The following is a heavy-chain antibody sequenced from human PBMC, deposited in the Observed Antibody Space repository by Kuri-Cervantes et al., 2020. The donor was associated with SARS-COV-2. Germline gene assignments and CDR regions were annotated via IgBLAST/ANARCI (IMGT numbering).Heavy chain of an antibody. Sequence: GGSLRLSCAASGFTFSSYAMSWVRQAPGKGLEWVSAISGSGGSTYYADSVKGRFTISRDNSKNTLYLQMNSLRAEDTAVYYCAKLGGGDYDFWSGYSDYYYGMDVWGQGTTGTGSS. J-gene: IGHJ6*02. D-gene: IGHD3-3*01. V-gene: IGHV3-23*01. CDR2: ISGSGGST. CDR1: GFTFSSYA. CDR3: AKLGGGDYDFWSGYSDYYYGMDV.